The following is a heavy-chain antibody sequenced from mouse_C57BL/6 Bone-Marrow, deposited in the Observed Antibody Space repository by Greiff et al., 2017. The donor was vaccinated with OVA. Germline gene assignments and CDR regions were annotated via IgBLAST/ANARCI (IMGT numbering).Heavy chain of an antibody. CDR2: ISNGGGST. V-gene: IGHV5-12*01. Sequence: EVKLEESGGGLVQPGGSLKLSCAASGFTFSDYYMYWVRQTPEKRLEWVAYISNGGGSTYYPDTVKGRFTISRDNAKNTLYLQMSRLKSEDTAMYYCARPPDYYGSSYWYFDVWGTGTTVTVSS. CDR3: ARPPDYYGSSYWYFDV. CDR1: GFTFSDYY. J-gene: IGHJ1*03. D-gene: IGHD1-1*01.